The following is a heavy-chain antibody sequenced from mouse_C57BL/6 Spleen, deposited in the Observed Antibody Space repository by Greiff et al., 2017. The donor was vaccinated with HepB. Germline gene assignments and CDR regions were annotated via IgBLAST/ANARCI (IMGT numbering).Heavy chain of an antibody. CDR1: GYSFTGYY. D-gene: IGHD2-1*01. CDR2: INPSTGGT. Sequence: VHVKQSGPELVKPGASVKISCKASGYSFTGYYMNWVKQSPEKSLEWIGEINPSTGGTTYNQKFKAKATLTVDKSSSTAYMQLKSLTSEDSAVYYCASIYYGNLPWFAYWGQGTLVTVSA. V-gene: IGHV1-42*01. CDR3: ASIYYGNLPWFAY. J-gene: IGHJ3*01.